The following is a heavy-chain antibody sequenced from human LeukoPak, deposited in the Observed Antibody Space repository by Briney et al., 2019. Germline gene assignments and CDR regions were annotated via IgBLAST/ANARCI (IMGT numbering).Heavy chain of an antibody. J-gene: IGHJ4*02. V-gene: IGHV3-23*01. Sequence: GGSLRLSCAASGFNFSSYAMTWVRQAPGKGLEWGSGVTGPSSNTYYADSVKGRFTISRDNSKNMLYLEMNSLRVEDTAIYYCAKDRSSSTSCSNYWGRGTLVTVSS. CDR3: AKDRSSSTSCSNY. D-gene: IGHD2-2*01. CDR1: GFNFSSYA. CDR2: VTGPSSNT.